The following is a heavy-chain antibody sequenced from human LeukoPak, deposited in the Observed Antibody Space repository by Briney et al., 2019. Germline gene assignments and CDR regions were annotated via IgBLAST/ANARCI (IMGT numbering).Heavy chain of an antibody. V-gene: IGHV3-23*01. J-gene: IGHJ4*02. Sequence: GGSLRLSCAASGFTFSSYAMSWVRQAPGKGLEWVSAIGGSGGHTYYADSVKGRFTISRDNSKNTLYLQMNSLRAEDTAVYYCAKAPSGCSYGNFDSWGQGTLVTVSS. D-gene: IGHD5-18*01. CDR1: GFTFSSYA. CDR3: AKAPSGCSYGNFDS. CDR2: IGGSGGHT.